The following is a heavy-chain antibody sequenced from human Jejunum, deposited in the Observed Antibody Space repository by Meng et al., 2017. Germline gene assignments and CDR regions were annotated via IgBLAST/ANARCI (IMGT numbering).Heavy chain of an antibody. V-gene: IGHV4-4*02. J-gene: IGHJ5*02. CDR2: IYHTGST. D-gene: IGHD5-12*01. CDR1: GGSISCSNW. Sequence: SGPGPVKPSGALSLTGGVSGGSISCSNWWSWVRQPPGKGLEWIGEIYHTGSTNYNPSLKSRVTMSLDKSKNQFFLDLTSVTAADTAVYYCARDLLGPAIAASGYFDPWGQGTLVTVSS. CDR3: ARDLLGPAIAASGYFDP.